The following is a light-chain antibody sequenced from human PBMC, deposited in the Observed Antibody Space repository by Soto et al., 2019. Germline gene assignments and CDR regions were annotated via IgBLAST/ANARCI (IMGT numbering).Light chain of an antibody. CDR1: QSVSSN. CDR2: DAS. V-gene: IGKV3D-15*01. J-gene: IGKJ3*01. CDR3: KQYKNWPMDYS. Sequence: EIVMTQSPATLSVSPGERATLSCRASQSVSSNLAWYQQKPGQAPRLLIYDASTRATDIPARFSGSGSGTEFTFTISSLQSEDFAVYYCKQYKNWPMDYSFGPGTKVDIE.